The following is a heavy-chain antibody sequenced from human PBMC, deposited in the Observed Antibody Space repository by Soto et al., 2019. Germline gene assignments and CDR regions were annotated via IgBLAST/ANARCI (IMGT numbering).Heavy chain of an antibody. CDR1: GGTFSSYT. CDR3: ASLAVADVAFAI. CDR2: IIPILGIA. Sequence: SVKVSCKASGGTFSSYTISWVRQAPGQGLEWMGRIIPILGIAKYAQKFQGRVTITADKSTSTAYMELSSLRSEDTAVYYCASLAVADVAFAIWGQGTMVPVAS. V-gene: IGHV1-69*02. D-gene: IGHD6-19*01. J-gene: IGHJ3*02.